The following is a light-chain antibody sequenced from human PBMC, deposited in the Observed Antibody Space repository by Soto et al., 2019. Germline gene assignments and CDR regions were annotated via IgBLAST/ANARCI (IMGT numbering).Light chain of an antibody. CDR2: EVN. CDR3: SSYAGSNNLL. V-gene: IGLV2-8*01. Sequence: ALTQPPSASGSPGQPVTISCTGTSNDVGGYNYVSWYQQHPGKAPKLIIYEVNKRPSGVPDRFSGSRSGNTASLTVSGLQAGDEADYYCSSYAGSNNLLFGGGTKLTVL. CDR1: SNDVGGYNY. J-gene: IGLJ2*01.